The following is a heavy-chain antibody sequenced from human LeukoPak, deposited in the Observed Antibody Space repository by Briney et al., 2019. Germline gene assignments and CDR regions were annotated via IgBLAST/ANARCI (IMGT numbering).Heavy chain of an antibody. Sequence: SETLSLTCTVSGGSISSSSYYWGWIRQPPGEGLEWIGSIYYSGSTYYNPSLKSRVTISVDTSKNQFSLKLSSVTAADTAVYYCARDVFGYYGSGQPYWGQGTLVTVSS. J-gene: IGHJ4*02. CDR3: ARDVFGYYGSGQPY. CDR1: GGSISSSSYY. CDR2: IYYSGST. V-gene: IGHV4-39*07. D-gene: IGHD3-10*01.